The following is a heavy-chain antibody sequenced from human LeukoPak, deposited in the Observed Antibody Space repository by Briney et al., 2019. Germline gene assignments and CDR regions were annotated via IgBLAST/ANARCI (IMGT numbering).Heavy chain of an antibody. J-gene: IGHJ4*02. CDR3: ADSGGWSHYFDY. Sequence: GGSLRLSCAASGFTFSSYAMSWVRQAPGKGLEWVSAISGSGGSTYYADSVKGRFTISRDNSKNTLYLQMNSLRAEDTAVYYCADSGGWSHYFDYWGQGTLVTVSS. CDR1: GFTFSSYA. D-gene: IGHD6-19*01. CDR2: ISGSGGST. V-gene: IGHV3-23*01.